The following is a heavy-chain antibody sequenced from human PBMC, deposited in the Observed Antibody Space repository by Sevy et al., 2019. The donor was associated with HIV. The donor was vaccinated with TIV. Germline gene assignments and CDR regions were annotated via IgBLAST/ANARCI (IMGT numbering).Heavy chain of an antibody. J-gene: IGHJ6*02. CDR3: AKDRKGVLRFLEWGGGMDV. D-gene: IGHD3-3*01. V-gene: IGHV3-43*01. CDR2: ISWDGGIT. Sequence: GGSLRLSCAGSGITFDDSTMHWVRQAPGKGLEWVSVISWDGGITYYADSVKGRFTISRDNNENSLYLQMNSLRTEDTALYYCAKDRKGVLRFLEWGGGMDVWCQGTTVTVSS. CDR1: GITFDDST.